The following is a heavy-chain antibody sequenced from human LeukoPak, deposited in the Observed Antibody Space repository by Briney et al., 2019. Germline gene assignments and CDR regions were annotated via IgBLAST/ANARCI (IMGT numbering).Heavy chain of an antibody. Sequence: GGSLRLSCAACGFTFRSYGMHWVRQAPGKGLEWVAGIWEDGRNIYYADSVKGRFTISRDNSKNTLYLQMNSLRAEDTAVYYCARVGYNSGWYEYWGQGTLVTVSS. CDR2: IWEDGRNI. J-gene: IGHJ4*02. CDR3: ARVGYNSGWYEY. D-gene: IGHD6-19*01. CDR1: GFTFRSYG. V-gene: IGHV3-33*08.